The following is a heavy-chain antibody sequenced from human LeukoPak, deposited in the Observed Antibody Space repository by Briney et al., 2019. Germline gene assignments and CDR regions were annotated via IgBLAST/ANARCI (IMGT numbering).Heavy chain of an antibody. CDR2: IYYSGNT. D-gene: IGHD3-3*01. V-gene: IGHV4-39*01. J-gene: IGHJ4*02. CDR3: TRHLKRGITIFGVVSGAVDY. Sequence: SETLSLTCTVSRGAISSSSYYWGWIRQPPGGGLEWIGNIYYSGNTYYNPSLKSRVTISVDTSKNQFSLKLSSMTAADTAVYYCTRHLKRGITIFGVVSGAVDYWGQGTLVTVSS. CDR1: RGAISSSSYY.